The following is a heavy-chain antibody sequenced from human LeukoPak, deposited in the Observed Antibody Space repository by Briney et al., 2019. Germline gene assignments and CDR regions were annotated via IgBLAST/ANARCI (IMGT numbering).Heavy chain of an antibody. J-gene: IGHJ3*02. CDR1: GFTFSSYS. Sequence: PGGSLRLSCAASGFTFSSYSMNWVRQAPGKGLEWVSSISSSSSYIYYADSVKGRFTISRDNAKNSLYLQMNSLRAEDTAVYYCARGFYGGSSVHAFDIWGQGTMVTVSS. CDR3: ARGFYGGSSVHAFDI. CDR2: ISSSSSYI. D-gene: IGHD4-23*01. V-gene: IGHV3-21*01.